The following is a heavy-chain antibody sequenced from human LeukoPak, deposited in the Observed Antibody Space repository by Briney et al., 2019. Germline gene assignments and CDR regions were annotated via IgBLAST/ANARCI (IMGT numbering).Heavy chain of an antibody. CDR2: INTNTGNP. D-gene: IGHD3-10*01. CDR1: GYTFTGYA. J-gene: IGHJ5*02. Sequence: ASVKVSCKASGYTFTGYAMNWVRQAPGQGLEWMGWINTNTGNPTYAQGFTGRFVFSLDTSVSTAYLQISSLKAEDTAVYYCARGGPYYYGSGSRRRPYNWFDPWGQGTLVTVSS. V-gene: IGHV7-4-1*02. CDR3: ARGGPYYYGSGSRRRPYNWFDP.